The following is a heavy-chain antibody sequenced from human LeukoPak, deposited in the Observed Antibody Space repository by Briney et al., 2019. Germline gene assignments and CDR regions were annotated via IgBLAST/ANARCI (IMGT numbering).Heavy chain of an antibody. CDR3: ARNKWVGKGTGRNDILTGYYTYFDY. CDR1: GYSFTSYW. J-gene: IGHJ4*02. CDR2: IYPGDSDT. D-gene: IGHD3-9*01. V-gene: IGHV5-51*01. Sequence: PGESLKISCKGSGYSFTSYWIGWVRQMPGKGLEWMGIIYPGDSDTRYSPSFQGQVTISADKSISTAYLQWSSLKASDTAMYYCARNKWVGKGTGRNDILTGYYTYFDYWGQGTLVTVSS.